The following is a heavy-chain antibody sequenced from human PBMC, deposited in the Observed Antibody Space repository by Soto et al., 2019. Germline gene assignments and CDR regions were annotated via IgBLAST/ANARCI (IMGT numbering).Heavy chain of an antibody. CDR1: GYTFTNYA. D-gene: IGHD2-2*01. CDR3: ARDYPYCSSTRCSIQGPIEP. Sequence: RASVKVSCKASGYTFTNYAIHWVRQAPGQRLEWMGWINAGNGNTEYSQKVQDRVTITRDTSASTVYMELTSLTSEDTAVYYCARDYPYCSSTRCSIQGPIEPWGQGTLVTVSS. CDR2: INAGNGNT. J-gene: IGHJ5*02. V-gene: IGHV1-3*01.